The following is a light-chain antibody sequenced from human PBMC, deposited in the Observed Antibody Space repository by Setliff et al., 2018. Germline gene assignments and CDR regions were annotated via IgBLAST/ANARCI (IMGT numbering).Light chain of an antibody. CDR3: QQYYSSPTWT. J-gene: IGKJ1*01. V-gene: IGKV4-1*01. CDR2: WAA. CDR1: QSVLYSSNNKNY. Sequence: DIVMTQSPDSLAVSLGERATINCKSSQSVLYSSNNKNYLAWYQQKPGQPPKLLIYWAATRESGVPDRFIGSGSGTDFTLTISSLQAEDVAVYYCQQYYSSPTWTFGQGTK.